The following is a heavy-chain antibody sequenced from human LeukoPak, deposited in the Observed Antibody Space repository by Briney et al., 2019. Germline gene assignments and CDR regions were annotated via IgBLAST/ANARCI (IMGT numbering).Heavy chain of an antibody. D-gene: IGHD3-10*01. CDR3: AKCLIGLGLFDY. V-gene: IGHV3-23*01. Sequence: HPGRSLRLSCAASGFTFSSYAMSWVRQAPGKGLEWVSAISGSGGSTYYADSVKGRFTISRDNSKNTLYLQMNSLRAEDTAVYYCAKCLIGLGLFDYWGQGTLVTVSS. CDR2: ISGSGGST. J-gene: IGHJ4*02. CDR1: GFTFSSYA.